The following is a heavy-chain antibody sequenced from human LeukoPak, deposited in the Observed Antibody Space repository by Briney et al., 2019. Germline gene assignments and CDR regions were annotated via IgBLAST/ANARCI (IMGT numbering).Heavy chain of an antibody. Sequence: ASVKVSCKASGGTFSSYAISWVRQAPGQGLEWMGRIIPIFGTANYAQKFQGRVTITADKSTSTAYMELSSLRSEDTAVYYCARSYSSYDYYYYYMDVWGKGTTVTVSS. V-gene: IGHV1-69*06. CDR2: IIPIFGTA. J-gene: IGHJ6*03. CDR1: GGTFSSYA. D-gene: IGHD4-11*01. CDR3: ARSYSSYDYYYYYMDV.